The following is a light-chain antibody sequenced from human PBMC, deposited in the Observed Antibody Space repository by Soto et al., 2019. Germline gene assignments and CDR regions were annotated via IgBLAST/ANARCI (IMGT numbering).Light chain of an antibody. CDR3: QQYNNWPWT. V-gene: IGKV3D-15*01. CDR1: QSVSSY. J-gene: IGKJ1*01. CDR2: GAS. Sequence: EIVMTQSPATLSVSPGERATLSCRASQSVSSYLAWYQQKPGQAPRRLIFGASIRATGIPDRFSGSGSGTEFTLTISSLQSEDFAVYYCQQYNNWPWTFGQGTKVDI.